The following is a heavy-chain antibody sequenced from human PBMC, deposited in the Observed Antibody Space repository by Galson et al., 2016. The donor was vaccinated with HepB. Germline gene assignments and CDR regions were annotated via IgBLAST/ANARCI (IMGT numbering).Heavy chain of an antibody. D-gene: IGHD4-23*01. J-gene: IGHJ3*02. CDR2: IYYSGST. CDR3: ARVRTTVAQALAFDI. V-gene: IGHV4-31*03. Sequence: SLTCTVSGGSISSGGYYWSWIRQHPGKGLEWIGYIYYSGSTYHNPSLKSRVTIAVDTSKNQFSLKLSSVTAADTAVYFCARVRTTVAQALAFDIWGQGTMVTVSS. CDR1: GGSISSGGYY.